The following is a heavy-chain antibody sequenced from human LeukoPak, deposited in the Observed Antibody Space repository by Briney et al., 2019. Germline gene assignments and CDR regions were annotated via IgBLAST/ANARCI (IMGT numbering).Heavy chain of an antibody. V-gene: IGHV3-53*01. CDR2: IYSGGNT. CDR3: ARDLLPRSGSYY. D-gene: IGHD3-10*01. J-gene: IGHJ4*02. CDR1: GFTVSSDY. Sequence: GGSLRLSCAASGFTVSSDYMSWVRQAQGKGLEWVSVIYSGGNTYYADSVKGRFTISRDNSKNTLYLQMNSLRAEDTAVYYCARDLLPRSGSYYGGQGTLVTVSS.